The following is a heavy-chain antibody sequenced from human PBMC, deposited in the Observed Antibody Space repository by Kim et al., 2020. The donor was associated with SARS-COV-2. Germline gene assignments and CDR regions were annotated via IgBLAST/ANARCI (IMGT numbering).Heavy chain of an antibody. J-gene: IGHJ4*02. Sequence: GGSLRLSCAASGFTFSDHYMDWVRQAPGKGLEWVGRTRNKANSYTTEYAASVKGRFTISRDDSKNSLYLQMNSLKTEDTAVYYCARSSSWYRKLLDYWGQGTLVTVSS. CDR2: TRNKANSYTT. D-gene: IGHD6-13*01. CDR3: ARSSSWYRKLLDY. CDR1: GFTFSDHY. V-gene: IGHV3-72*01.